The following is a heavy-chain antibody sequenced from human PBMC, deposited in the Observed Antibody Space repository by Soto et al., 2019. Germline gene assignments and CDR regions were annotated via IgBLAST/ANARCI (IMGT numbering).Heavy chain of an antibody. CDR3: ARGPPSFTVFGEMLYGMDV. D-gene: IGHD3-3*01. CDR1: GYTLTELS. CDR2: IDPNNGET. V-gene: IGHV1-2*04. J-gene: IGHJ6*02. Sequence: ASVQVSCKVSGYTLTELSMHWVRQAPGKGLEWMGGIDPNNGETNYVQKFQGWVTMTRDTSISTAYMELSRLRSDDTAMYYCARGPPSFTVFGEMLYGMDVWGQGTTVTVSS.